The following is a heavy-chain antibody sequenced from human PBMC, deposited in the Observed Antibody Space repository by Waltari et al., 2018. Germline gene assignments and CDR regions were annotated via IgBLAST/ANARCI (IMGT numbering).Heavy chain of an antibody. D-gene: IGHD3-22*01. CDR1: GFTFSSHW. J-gene: IGHJ4*02. CDR3: ARGLSSGIADY. CDR2: INSDVTNT. V-gene: IGHV3-74*01. Sequence: EVQLVESGGGLVQPGGSLRLSCVASGFTFSSHWMHWVRQAPGKGLVWPSRINSDVTNTRYADYVKGRFTISRDNAKNPLYMQMNSLRAEDTAVYYCARGLSSGIADYWGQGTPVTVSS.